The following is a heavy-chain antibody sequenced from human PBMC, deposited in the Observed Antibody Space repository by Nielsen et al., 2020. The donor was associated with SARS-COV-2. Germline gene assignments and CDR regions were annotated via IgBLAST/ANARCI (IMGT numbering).Heavy chain of an antibody. Sequence: SGPTLVKPTQTLTLTCTFSGFSLSTSGMCVSWIRQPPGKALEWLALIDWDDDKYCSTSLKTRLTISKDTSKNQVVLTMTNMDPVDTATYYCARIGTYYYDSSGYPDAFDIWGQGTMVTVSS. CDR1: GFSLSTSGMC. CDR3: ARIGTYYYDSSGYPDAFDI. D-gene: IGHD3-22*01. V-gene: IGHV2-70*01. CDR2: IDWDDDK. J-gene: IGHJ3*02.